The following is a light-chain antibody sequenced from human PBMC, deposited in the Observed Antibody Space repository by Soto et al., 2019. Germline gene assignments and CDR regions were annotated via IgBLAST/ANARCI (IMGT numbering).Light chain of an antibody. CDR3: QQYNTYST. V-gene: IGKV1-13*02. CDR2: DAS. Sequence: ATQMTQSPSSLSASVGDRITITCRASRDIGSDLSWYQQKPGKVPNPLIYDASSLKSGVPARFSGSGSGTEFTLTISSLQPDDFATYYCQQYNTYSTFGQGTRLEIK. J-gene: IGKJ5*01. CDR1: RDIGSD.